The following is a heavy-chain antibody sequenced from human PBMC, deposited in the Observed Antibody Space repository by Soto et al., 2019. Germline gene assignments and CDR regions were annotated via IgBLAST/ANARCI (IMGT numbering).Heavy chain of an antibody. Sequence: AGGSLRLSCAASGFTFSSYGMHWVRQAPGKGLEWVAVISYDGSNKYYADSVKGRFTISRDNSKNTLYLQMNSLRAEDTAVYYCAKGAYYGSGTLNYWGQGTLVTVSS. V-gene: IGHV3-30*18. CDR2: ISYDGSNK. CDR3: AKGAYYGSGTLNY. J-gene: IGHJ4*02. D-gene: IGHD3-10*01. CDR1: GFTFSSYG.